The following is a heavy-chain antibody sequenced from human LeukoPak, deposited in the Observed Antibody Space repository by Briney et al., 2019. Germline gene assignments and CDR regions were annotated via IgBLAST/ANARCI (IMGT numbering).Heavy chain of an antibody. CDR2: ISAYNGNT. V-gene: IGHV1-18*04. J-gene: IGHJ3*02. D-gene: IGHD3-10*01. CDR1: GYTFTSYG. Sequence: ASVKVSCKASGYTFTSYGISWVRQAPGQGLEWMGWISAYNGNTNYAQKLQGRVTMTTDTSTSTAYMELRSLRSDDTAVYYCARLPPKWFGVLTDAFDIWGQGTVVTVSS. CDR3: ARLPPKWFGVLTDAFDI.